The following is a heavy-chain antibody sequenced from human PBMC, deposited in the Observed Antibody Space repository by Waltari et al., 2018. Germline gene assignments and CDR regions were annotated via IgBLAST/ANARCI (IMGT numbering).Heavy chain of an antibody. D-gene: IGHD2-15*01. CDR2: IYYSGST. CDR3: ARDQCPSGGSCYQVDC. CDR1: GGSISSSSYY. V-gene: IGHV4-39*07. Sequence: QLQLQESGPGLVKPSETLSLTCTVSGGSISSSSYYWGWIRQPPGKGLEWIGSIYYSGSTYYSPSLKSQVTRSVDTSKNQFSLKLSSVTAADTAVYYCARDQCPSGGSCYQVDCWGQGTLVTVSS. J-gene: IGHJ4*02.